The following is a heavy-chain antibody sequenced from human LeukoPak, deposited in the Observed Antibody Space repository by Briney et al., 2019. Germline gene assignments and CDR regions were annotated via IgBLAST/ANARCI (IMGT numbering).Heavy chain of an antibody. CDR2: IIPILGIA. V-gene: IGHV1-69*02. D-gene: IGHD6-19*01. CDR1: GGTFSSYT. CDR3: AVSSSGWYEGLDAFDI. J-gene: IGHJ3*02. Sequence: VASVKVSCKASGGTFSSYTISWVRQAPGQGLEWMGRIIPILGIANYAQKFQGRVTITADKSPSTAYMELSSLRSEDTAVYYCAVSSSGWYEGLDAFDIWGQGTMITVSS.